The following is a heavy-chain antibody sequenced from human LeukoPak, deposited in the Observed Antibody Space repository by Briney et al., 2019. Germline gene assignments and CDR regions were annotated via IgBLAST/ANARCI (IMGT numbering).Heavy chain of an antibody. J-gene: IGHJ3*02. D-gene: IGHD5-18*01. CDR2: INPNSGGT. CDR3: ARDGKDWIQLWFWFAFDI. V-gene: IGHV1-2*02. Sequence: ASVKVSCKASGYNFTVNYIHWVRQAPGQGLEWMGWINPNSGGTNYAQKFQGRVTMTRDTSISTASMELNRLRSDDTAVYYCARDGKDWIQLWFWFAFDIWGQGTMVTVSS. CDR1: GYNFTVNY.